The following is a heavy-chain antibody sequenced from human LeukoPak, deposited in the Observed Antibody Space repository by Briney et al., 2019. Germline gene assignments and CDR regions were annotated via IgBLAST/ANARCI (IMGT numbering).Heavy chain of an antibody. CDR2: ISSSSSTI. D-gene: IGHD2-15*01. CDR3: ARWGYCSGGSCFGGFQH. Sequence: PGGSLRLSCAASGFTFSSYSMNWVRQAPGKGLEWVSYISSSSSTIYYADSVKGRFTISRDNAKNSLYLQMNSLRAEDTAVYYCARWGYCSGGSCFGGFQHWGQGTLVNVSS. V-gene: IGHV3-48*04. CDR1: GFTFSSYS. J-gene: IGHJ1*01.